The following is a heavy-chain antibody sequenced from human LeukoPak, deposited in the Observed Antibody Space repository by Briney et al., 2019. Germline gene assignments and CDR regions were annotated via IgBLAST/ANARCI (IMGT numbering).Heavy chain of an antibody. CDR2: INHSGST. D-gene: IGHD3-22*01. Sequence: SETLSLTCAVYGGSFSGCYWSWIRQPPGKGLEWIGEINHSGSTNYNPSLKSRVTISVDTSKNQFSLKLSSVTAADTAVYYCARDGRDSSCYGNHVKTWSQGTLVTVSS. CDR1: GGSFSGCY. CDR3: ARDGRDSSCYGNHVKT. V-gene: IGHV4-34*01. J-gene: IGHJ4*02.